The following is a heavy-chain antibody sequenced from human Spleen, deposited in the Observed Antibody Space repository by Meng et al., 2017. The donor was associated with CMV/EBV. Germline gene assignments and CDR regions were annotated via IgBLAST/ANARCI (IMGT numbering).Heavy chain of an antibody. Sequence: GESLKISCAASGFTFSSYWMSWVRQAPGKGLEWVAVISYDGSNKYYADSVKGRFTISRDNSKNTLYLQMNSLRAEDTAVYYCARGVFDPAYYYYYGMDVWGQGTTVTVSS. D-gene: IGHD3-16*01. CDR1: GFTFSSYW. CDR2: ISYDGSNK. J-gene: IGHJ6*02. CDR3: ARGVFDPAYYYYYGMDV. V-gene: IGHV3-30-3*01.